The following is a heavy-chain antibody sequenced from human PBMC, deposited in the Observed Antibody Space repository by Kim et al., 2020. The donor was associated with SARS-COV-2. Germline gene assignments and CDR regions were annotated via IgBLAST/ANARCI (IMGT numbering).Heavy chain of an antibody. CDR1: GGSISSYY. D-gene: IGHD6-19*01. J-gene: IGHJ4*02. Sequence: SETLSLTCTVSGGSISSYYWSWIRQPPGKGLEWIGYIYYSGSTNYNPSLKSRVTISVDTSKNQFSLKLSSVTAADTAVYYCARGSRWLAPFDYWGQGTLVTVSS. CDR3: ARGSRWLAPFDY. V-gene: IGHV4-59*01. CDR2: IYYSGST.